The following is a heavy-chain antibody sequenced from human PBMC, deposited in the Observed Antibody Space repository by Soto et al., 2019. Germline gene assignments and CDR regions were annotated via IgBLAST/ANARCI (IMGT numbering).Heavy chain of an antibody. CDR3: AREGGESSDGLYYFDS. CDR2: IYYSGNT. D-gene: IGHD3-16*01. CDR1: GGSTSSDNY. J-gene: IGHJ4*02. Sequence: PSETLSLTCTVSGGSTSSDNYWSWIHQPPGKGLAWIGHIYYSGNTDYNPSLKSRLAISIDTSKNQFSLKLSSVTAADTAVYFCAREGGESSDGLYYFDSWGQGSLVTVSS. V-gene: IGHV4-30-4*01.